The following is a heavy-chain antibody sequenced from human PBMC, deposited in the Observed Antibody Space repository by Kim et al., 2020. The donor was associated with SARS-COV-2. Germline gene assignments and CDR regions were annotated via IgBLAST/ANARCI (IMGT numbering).Heavy chain of an antibody. Sequence: SETLSLTCTVSGYAISSGYYWGWIRQPPGKGLEWIGSIYHSGSTYYNPSLKSRVTISVDSSKNQFSLKLSSVTAADTAVYYCARSLYYDSSVAVDIWGQGTMVTVSS. D-gene: IGHD3-22*01. CDR1: GYAISSGYY. J-gene: IGHJ3*02. V-gene: IGHV4-38-2*02. CDR3: ARSLYYDSSVAVDI. CDR2: IYHSGST.